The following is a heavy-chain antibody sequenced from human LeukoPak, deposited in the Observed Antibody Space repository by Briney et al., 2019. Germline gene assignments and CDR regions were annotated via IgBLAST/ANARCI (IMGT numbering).Heavy chain of an antibody. Sequence: SVKVSCKASGGTFSSYAISWVRQAPGQGLEWMGGIIPIFGTANYAQKFQGRVTITTDESTSTAYMELSSLRSEDTAVYYCARVATMPRDYYYYYYMDVWGKGTTVTVSS. J-gene: IGHJ6*03. CDR2: IIPIFGTA. D-gene: IGHD5-12*01. CDR1: GGTFSSYA. V-gene: IGHV1-69*05. CDR3: ARVATMPRDYYYYYYMDV.